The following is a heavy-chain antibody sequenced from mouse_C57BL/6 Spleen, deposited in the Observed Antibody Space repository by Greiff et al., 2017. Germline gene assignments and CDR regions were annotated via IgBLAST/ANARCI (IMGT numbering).Heavy chain of an antibody. D-gene: IGHD1-1*01. J-gene: IGHJ3*01. CDR1: GFNIKNTY. V-gene: IGHV14-3*01. CDR2: IDPANGNT. CDR3: ACHYYGSSNGGFAY. Sequence: EVQLQESVAELVRPGASVKLSCTASGFNIKNTYMHWVKQRPEQGLEWIGRIDPANGNTKYAPKFQGKATITADTSSHTAYLQLSSLTSEDTAIYYCACHYYGSSNGGFAYWGQGTLVTVSA.